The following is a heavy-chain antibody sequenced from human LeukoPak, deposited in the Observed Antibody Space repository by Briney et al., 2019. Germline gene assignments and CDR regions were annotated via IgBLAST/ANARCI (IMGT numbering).Heavy chain of an antibody. V-gene: IGHV4-31*03. J-gene: IGHJ5*02. CDR2: IYYSGST. D-gene: IGHD4-17*01. CDR3: ARVHYGDYIPFDP. CDR1: GGSISSGGYY. Sequence: SETLSLTCTVSGGSISSGGYYWSWIRQHAGKGLEWIGYIYYSGSTYYNPSLKSRVTISVDTSKNQFSLKLSSVTAADTAVYYCARVHYGDYIPFDPWGQGTLVTVSS.